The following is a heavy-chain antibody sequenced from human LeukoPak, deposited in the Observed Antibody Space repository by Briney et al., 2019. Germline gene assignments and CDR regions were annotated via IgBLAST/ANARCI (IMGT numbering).Heavy chain of an antibody. Sequence: SETLSLTCTVSGGSISSSNYYWGWTRQPPGKGLEWIGSIYYSGSTYYNPSLKSRVTISVDTSKNQFSLKLSSVTAADTAVYYCARARRGGATSGTRFDPWGQGTLVTVSS. CDR2: IYYSGST. CDR1: GGSISSSNYY. J-gene: IGHJ5*02. CDR3: ARARRGGATSGTRFDP. V-gene: IGHV4-39*07. D-gene: IGHD1-26*01.